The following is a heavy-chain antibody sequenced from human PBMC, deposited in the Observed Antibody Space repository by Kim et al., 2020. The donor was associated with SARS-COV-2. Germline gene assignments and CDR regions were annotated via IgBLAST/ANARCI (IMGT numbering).Heavy chain of an antibody. D-gene: IGHD2-8*01. V-gene: IGHV4-59*01. Sequence: SETLSLTCTVSGGSISSFYWSWIRQSPGKGLEWIGYIDYSGSTRYNPSLMSRVTISVDMSKNQLSLKVSSVTAADTAVDYCARDARSTYVWALGSWGEG. CDR3: ARDARSTYVWALGS. J-gene: IGHJ3*02. CDR1: GGSISSFY. CDR2: IDYSGST.